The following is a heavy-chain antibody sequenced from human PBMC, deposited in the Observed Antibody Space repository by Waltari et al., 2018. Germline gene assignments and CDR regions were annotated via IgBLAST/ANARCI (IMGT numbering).Heavy chain of an antibody. CDR1: GFTFTTYG. D-gene: IGHD3-3*01. CDR2: KWYDGGQK. J-gene: IGHJ4*02. CDR3: VRGPYYDYWSGYFSDVSFKY. V-gene: IGHV3-33*01. Sequence: QVQLVESGGGVVQPGRSLRLSCTTSGFTFTTYGMHWVRQAPGKGVEWVACKWYDGGQKYYADSLRGRFTVSRDNSKNTLYLQMNSPRAEDTAVYFCVRGPYYDYWSGYFSDVSFKYWGQGTLVTVSS.